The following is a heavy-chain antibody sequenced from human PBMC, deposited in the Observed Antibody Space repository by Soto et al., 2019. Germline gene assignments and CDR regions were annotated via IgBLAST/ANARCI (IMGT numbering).Heavy chain of an antibody. CDR1: GYPFTSYG. D-gene: IGHD1-7*01. Sequence: GASVKVSCKTSGYPFTSYGIGWVRQAPGQGLEWMAWISPYNGNTYYAQKFQGRVTLTTDTYTNTVYMELRSLRSDDTAVYYCARDGVSSTEYTWNYGTYFDYWGQGTLVTVSS. V-gene: IGHV1-18*01. CDR2: ISPYNGNT. CDR3: ARDGVSSTEYTWNYGTYFDY. J-gene: IGHJ4*02.